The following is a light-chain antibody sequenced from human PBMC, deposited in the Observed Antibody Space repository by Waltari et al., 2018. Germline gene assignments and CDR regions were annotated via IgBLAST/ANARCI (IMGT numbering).Light chain of an antibody. V-gene: IGKV3-11*01. CDR2: NAS. CDR1: QSVGSS. J-gene: IGKJ2*01. Sequence: ESVLTQSPVTFPLSPGEGATLSCKASQSVGSSLGWYQQQPGQAPRLLIYNASNRAAGIPARFSGSVSGTDFTLTISSLEPEDFAVYYCQQRSNWNTFGQGTKLEIK. CDR3: QQRSNWNT.